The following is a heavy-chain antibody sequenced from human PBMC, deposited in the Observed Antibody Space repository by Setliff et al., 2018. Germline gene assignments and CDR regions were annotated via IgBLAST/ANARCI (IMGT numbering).Heavy chain of an antibody. V-gene: IGHV4-59*01. D-gene: IGHD3-10*01. Sequence: SETLSLTCSVSGGFFTGFYWSWLRQSPGKGPEWIGYVHYSGSTLYTPSLKSRVTISLDTSKNQINLSLSSLTAADTAVYYCARHRGASFDSWGQGVLVTVPQ. CDR2: VHYSGST. J-gene: IGHJ4*02. CDR1: GGFFTGFY. CDR3: ARHRGASFDS.